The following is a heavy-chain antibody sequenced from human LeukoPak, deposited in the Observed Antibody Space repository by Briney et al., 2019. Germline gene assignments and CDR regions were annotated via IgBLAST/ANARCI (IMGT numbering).Heavy chain of an antibody. J-gene: IGHJ4*02. CDR2: IYSDGRT. CDR3: ARDRVGATDYFDY. CDR1: GFTVSSNY. Sequence: GGSLRLSCAASGFTVSSNYMSWVRQAPGKGLEWVSVIYSDGRTYYADSVKGRFTISRDNSKNTLYLQMDSLRAEDTAVYYCARDRVGATDYFDYWGQGTLVTVSS. D-gene: IGHD1-26*01. V-gene: IGHV3-53*05.